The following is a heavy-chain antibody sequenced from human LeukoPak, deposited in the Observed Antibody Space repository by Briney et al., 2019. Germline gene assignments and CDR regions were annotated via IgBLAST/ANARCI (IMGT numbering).Heavy chain of an antibody. Sequence: PGGSLRLSCAASGFTFSSYAMSWVRLAPGKGLEWVSAISGSGGSTYYADSVKGRFTISRDNSKNTLYLQMNSLRAEDTAVYYCAKAGFSGSYFDYWGQGTLVTVSS. CDR1: GFTFSSYA. J-gene: IGHJ4*02. CDR3: AKAGFSGSYFDY. V-gene: IGHV3-23*01. CDR2: ISGSGGST. D-gene: IGHD1-26*01.